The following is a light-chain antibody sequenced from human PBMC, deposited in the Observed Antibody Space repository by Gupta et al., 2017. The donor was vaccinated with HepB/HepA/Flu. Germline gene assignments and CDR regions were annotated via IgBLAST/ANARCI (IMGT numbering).Light chain of an antibody. CDR2: GNN. J-gene: IGLJ1*01. CDR1: SSNSGAGYG. V-gene: IGLV1-40*01. CDR3: QSYDISLSGYV. Sequence: QSVLTQPPSVSGAPGQRATISCTGSSSNSGAGYGVHWYQQVPGTAPTLLIYGNNNRPSGVSERFSGSKSGTSASLAITGLQAEDEADYYCQSYDISLSGYVFGTGTKVTVL.